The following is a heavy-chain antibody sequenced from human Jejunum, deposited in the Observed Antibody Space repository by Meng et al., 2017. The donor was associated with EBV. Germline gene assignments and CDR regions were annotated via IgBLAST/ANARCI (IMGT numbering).Heavy chain of an antibody. CDR3: TRAGYYRFDY. J-gene: IGHJ4*02. V-gene: IGHV3-30-3*01. Sequence: QVQLVESGGGVVQPEKSLRLACAASGFTFSRFSMHWVRQAPGKGLEWVAVMSNDGINGYYAESVKGRFTTSRDNSKNTVYLQMNSLRAEDTAVYYCTRAGYYRFDYWGQGALVTVSS. CDR1: GFTFSRFS. D-gene: IGHD1-26*01. CDR2: MSNDGING.